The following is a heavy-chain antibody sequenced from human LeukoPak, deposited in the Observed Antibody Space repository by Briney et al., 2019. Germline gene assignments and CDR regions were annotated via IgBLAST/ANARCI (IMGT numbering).Heavy chain of an antibody. CDR3: ARDRALYDSRRGYYYTEDDY. CDR2: INQDGSEK. D-gene: IGHD3-22*01. V-gene: IGHV3-7*01. J-gene: IGHJ4*02. Sequence: GGSLRLSCAASGFTFSTYWMSWVRQAPGKGLEWVANINQDGSEKYSVDSVKGRFTNSRDNAKSSLYLQMNGLRADDTAVYYCARDRALYDSRRGYYYTEDDYWGQGTLVTVSS. CDR1: GFTFSTYW.